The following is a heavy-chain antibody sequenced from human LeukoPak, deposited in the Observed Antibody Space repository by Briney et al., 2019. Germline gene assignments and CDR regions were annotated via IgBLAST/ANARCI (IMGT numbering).Heavy chain of an antibody. V-gene: IGHV3-21*04. J-gene: IGHJ4*02. CDR1: GFTFSSYS. CDR3: AKRPGDYGGKYFDY. Sequence: PGGSLRLSCAASGFTFSSYSMNWVRQAPGKGLEWVSSISSSSSYIYYADSVKGRFTISRDNAKNSLYLQMNSLRAEDTAVYYCAKRPGDYGGKYFDYWGQGTLVTVSS. D-gene: IGHD4-23*01. CDR2: ISSSSSYI.